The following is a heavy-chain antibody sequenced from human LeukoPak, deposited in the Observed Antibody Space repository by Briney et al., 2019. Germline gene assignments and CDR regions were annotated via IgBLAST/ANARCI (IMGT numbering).Heavy chain of an antibody. J-gene: IGHJ4*02. CDR1: GGSISSYY. V-gene: IGHV4-59*01. CDR3: ARWNLGERISHGFDY. D-gene: IGHD3-16*01. CDR2: IYYSGST. Sequence: TSETLSLTCTVSGGSISSYYWSWIRQPPGKGLEWIGYIYYSGSTNYNPSLKSRVTISVDTSKNQFSLKLSSVTAADTAVYYCARWNLGERISHGFDYWGQGTLVTVSS.